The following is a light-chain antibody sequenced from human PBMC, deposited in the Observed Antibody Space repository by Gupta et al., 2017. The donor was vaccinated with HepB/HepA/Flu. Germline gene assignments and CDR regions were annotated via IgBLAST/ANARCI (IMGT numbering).Light chain of an antibody. CDR2: GAS. J-gene: IGKJ2*04. CDR1: QSVSSSY. CDR3: QQYGSSPRS. Sequence: EIVLTQSPGTLSLSPGERATLSCRASQSVSSSYLAWYQQKPGQAPRLLIYGASSRATGIPDRCSGRGSGTDFTLTISRLEPEDCAVYYCQQYGSSPRSFGQGTKLEIK. V-gene: IGKV3-20*01.